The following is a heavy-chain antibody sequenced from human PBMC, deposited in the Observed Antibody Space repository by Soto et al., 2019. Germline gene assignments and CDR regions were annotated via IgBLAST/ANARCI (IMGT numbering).Heavy chain of an antibody. CDR1: GGSISSYY. CDR2: IYYSGST. Sequence: WETLSLTCTVSGGSISSYYWSWIRQPPGKGLEYIGYIYYSGSTNYNPSLKSRVTISVDTSKKQFSLKLSSVTAADTAVYYCARSLYSGSYTNWFDPWGQGTLVTVSS. D-gene: IGHD1-26*01. V-gene: IGHV4-59*01. J-gene: IGHJ5*02. CDR3: ARSLYSGSYTNWFDP.